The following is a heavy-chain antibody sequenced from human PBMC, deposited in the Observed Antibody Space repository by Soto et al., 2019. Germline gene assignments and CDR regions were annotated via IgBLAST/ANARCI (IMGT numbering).Heavy chain of an antibody. V-gene: IGHV1-18*04. CDR3: SRVVQIAYSDFWSGPFDY. J-gene: IGHJ4*02. Sequence: QVQLLQSGAEVKKPGASVKVSCKASGYTFTSYGISWVRQAPGQGLEWMGWISAYNGNTNYAQKLQGRVTMTTDTATSTAYMELRSLRSDDTAVYYCSRVVQIAYSDFWSGPFDYCGQGTLVTVSS. CDR1: GYTFTSYG. D-gene: IGHD3-3*01. CDR2: ISAYNGNT.